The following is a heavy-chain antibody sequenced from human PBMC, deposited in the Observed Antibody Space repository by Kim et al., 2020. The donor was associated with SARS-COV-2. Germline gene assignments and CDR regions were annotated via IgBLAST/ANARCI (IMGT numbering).Heavy chain of an antibody. V-gene: IGHV3-43*01. D-gene: IGHD6-13*01. J-gene: IGHJ4*02. CDR1: GFTFDDYT. CDR3: AKAPGTAAGLFDY. CDR2: ISWDGGST. Sequence: GGSLRLSCVASGFTFDDYTMHWVRQAPGKGLEWVSLISWDGGSTYYADSVKGRFTISRDNSKNSLYLQMNSLRTEDTALYYCAKAPGTAAGLFDYWGQGTLVTVSS.